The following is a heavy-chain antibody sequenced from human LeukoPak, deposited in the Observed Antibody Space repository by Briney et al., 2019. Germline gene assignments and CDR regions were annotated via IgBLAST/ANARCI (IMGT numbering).Heavy chain of an antibody. J-gene: IGHJ4*02. D-gene: IGHD2-15*01. V-gene: IGHV3-74*03. Sequence: GGSLRLSCVASGFTFSGHWMHWVRQVPGKGLMAVSRITPDGNAAAYTDSVKGRFTISRDNAKNTLYLEMNSLTAEDTALYHCTRSGYSNGYDYWGQGTLVTVSS. CDR3: TRSGYSNGYDY. CDR1: GFTFSGHW. CDR2: ITPDGNAA.